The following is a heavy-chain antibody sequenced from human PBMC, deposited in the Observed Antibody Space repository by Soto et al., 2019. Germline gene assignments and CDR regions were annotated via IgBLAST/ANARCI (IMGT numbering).Heavy chain of an antibody. Sequence: GGSLRLSCTASGFTFGDYAMSWFRQAPGKGLEWVGFIRSKAYGGTTEYAASVKGRFTISRDDSKSIAYLQMNSLKTEDTAVYYCNLDPNSVLLWFGEPKDAFDIWGQGTMVTVSS. J-gene: IGHJ3*02. D-gene: IGHD3-10*01. CDR1: GFTFGDYA. CDR3: NLDPNSVLLWFGEPKDAFDI. CDR2: IRSKAYGGTT. V-gene: IGHV3-49*03.